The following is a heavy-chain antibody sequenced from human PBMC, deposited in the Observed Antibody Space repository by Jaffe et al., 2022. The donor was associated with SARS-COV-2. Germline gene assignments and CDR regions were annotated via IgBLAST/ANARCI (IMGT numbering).Heavy chain of an antibody. CDR2: ISTSGTIT. Sequence: QVQLVESGGGLVKPGGSLRLSCAASGFTFSDYYMTWIRQAPGKGLEWVSYISTSGTITSYADSVKGRFTVSRDNAQNSLFLQMNSLRAEDTAIYFCARDSGYSGSGTYYIQAFDVWGQGAVVSVSS. J-gene: IGHJ3*01. D-gene: IGHD3-10*01. CDR1: GFTFSDYY. CDR3: ARDSGYSGSGTYYIQAFDV. V-gene: IGHV3-11*01.